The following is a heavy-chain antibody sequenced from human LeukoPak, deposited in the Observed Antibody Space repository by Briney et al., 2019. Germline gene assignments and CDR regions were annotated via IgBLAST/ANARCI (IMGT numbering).Heavy chain of an antibody. D-gene: IGHD1-26*01. CDR3: AGLGGDYFDY. CDR1: RCTFSSHW. V-gene: IGHV3-74*01. Sequence: GGSLRLSCAASRCTFSSHWMHWLGQAPGKGLVWVSRINSEGSRTTYADSVKGRFTISRDNAKNTLYLQMNSLRAEDTAVYYCAGLGGDYFDYWGQGTLVTVSS. J-gene: IGHJ4*02. CDR2: INSEGSRT.